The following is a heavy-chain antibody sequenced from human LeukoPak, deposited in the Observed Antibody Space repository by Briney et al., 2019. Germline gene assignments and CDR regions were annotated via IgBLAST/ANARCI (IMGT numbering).Heavy chain of an antibody. D-gene: IGHD3-22*01. V-gene: IGHV3-53*01. CDR3: ARGYYYHSSGPFDY. CDR1: GFTVSSSY. CDR2: IYSGGNT. J-gene: IGHJ4*02. Sequence: PGGSLRLSCAPSGFTVSSSYMSWVRQAPGKGLEWVSVIYSGGNTYYADSVKGRFTISRDNSKNTLFLQMNSLKAEDTALYYCARGYYYHSSGPFDYWGQGTLVTVSS.